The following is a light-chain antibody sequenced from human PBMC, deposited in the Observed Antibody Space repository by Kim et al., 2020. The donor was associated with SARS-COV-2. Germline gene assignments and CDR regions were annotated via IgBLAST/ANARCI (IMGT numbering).Light chain of an antibody. J-gene: IGLJ2*01. CDR3: NSRDSSGNLLV. CDR1: SLRSYY. CDR2: GKN. Sequence: LGQTVGITCQGDSLRSYYASWYQQKPGQAPVLVIYGKNNRPSGIPDRFSGSSSGNTASLTITGAQAEDEADYYCNSRDSSGNLLVFGGGTQLTVL. V-gene: IGLV3-19*01.